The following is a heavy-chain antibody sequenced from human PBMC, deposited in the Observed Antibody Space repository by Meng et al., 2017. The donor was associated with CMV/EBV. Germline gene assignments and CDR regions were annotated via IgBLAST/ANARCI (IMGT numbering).Heavy chain of an antibody. CDR3: AKDYDSSGLGAYYFDY. Sequence: GGSLRLSCAAFGFTFSSYAMSWVRQAPGKGLEWVSAISGSGGSTYYADSVKGRFTISRDNSKNTLYLQMNSLRAEDTAVYYCAKDYDSSGLGAYYFDYWGQGTLVTVSS. D-gene: IGHD3-22*01. V-gene: IGHV3-23*01. CDR1: GFTFSSYA. J-gene: IGHJ4*02. CDR2: ISGSGGST.